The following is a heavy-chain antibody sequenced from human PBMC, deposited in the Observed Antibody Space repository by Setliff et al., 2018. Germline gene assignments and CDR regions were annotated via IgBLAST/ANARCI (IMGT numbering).Heavy chain of an antibody. CDR2: IKGNSGVT. V-gene: IGHV1-2*02. Sequence: ASVHVSCKASADTFTGYYVHCVRQAPGQGLEWMGWIKGNSGVTKYAQKFQGRVTMTSETSISIVYMDLTRLTSDDTAGYYGAQTKGFVDGYLDPWGQGTLVTVSS. CDR3: AQTKGFVDGYLDP. D-gene: IGHD2-21*02. J-gene: IGHJ5*02. CDR1: ADTFTGYY.